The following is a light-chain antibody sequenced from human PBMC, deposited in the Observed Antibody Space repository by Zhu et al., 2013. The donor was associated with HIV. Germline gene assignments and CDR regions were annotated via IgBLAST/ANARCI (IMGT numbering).Light chain of an antibody. CDR3: QQRADWCG. Sequence: NVLTQSPATLSLSPGDSATLSCRASQSVSIYLAWYQQKPGQPPRLLVYDGSNRATGVPARFSGSGSGRNFTLTISSLEPEDFAVYYCQQRADWCGFGQGTKLEMK. CDR2: DGS. J-gene: IGKJ2*04. V-gene: IGKV3-11*02. CDR1: QSVSIY.